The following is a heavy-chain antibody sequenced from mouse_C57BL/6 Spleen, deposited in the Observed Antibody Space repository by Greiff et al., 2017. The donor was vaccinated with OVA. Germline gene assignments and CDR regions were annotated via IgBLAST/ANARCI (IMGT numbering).Heavy chain of an antibody. D-gene: IGHD1-1*01. CDR3: ARRATVVATDY. Sequence: EVQLVESGGGLVKPGGSLTLSCAASGFTFSDYGMHWVRQAPEKGLEWVAYISSGSSTIYYADTVKGRFTISRDNAKNTLFLQMTSLRSEDTAMYYCARRATVVATDYWGQGTSVTVSS. V-gene: IGHV5-17*01. J-gene: IGHJ4*01. CDR2: ISSGSSTI. CDR1: GFTFSDYG.